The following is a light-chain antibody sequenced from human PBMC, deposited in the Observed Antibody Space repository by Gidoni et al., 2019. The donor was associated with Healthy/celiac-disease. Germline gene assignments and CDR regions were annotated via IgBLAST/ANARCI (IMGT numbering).Light chain of an antibody. J-gene: IGKJ2*02. CDR3: QQSYSTPCT. CDR1: QSISSY. CDR2: AAS. Sequence: DIQMTQSPSSLSASVGDRVTITCRASQSISSYLNWYQQKPGKAPKLLIYAASSLQSGVPSRVSGRGSGTDFTLTISSLQPEDFATYYCQQSYSTPCTFGQGTKLEIK. V-gene: IGKV1-39*01.